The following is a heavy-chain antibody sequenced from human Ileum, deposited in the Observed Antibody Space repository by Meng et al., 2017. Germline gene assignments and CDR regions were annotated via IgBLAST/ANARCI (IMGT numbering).Heavy chain of an antibody. D-gene: IGHD3-10*01. CDR1: GASMSSYY. CDR2: VYSSGTT. J-gene: IGHJ4*02. CDR3: ARGRTDTIISHSHSGFAY. V-gene: IGHV4-4*07. Sequence: SETLSLTCTVSGASMSSYYWTWIRQPAGKGLEWIGRVYSSGTTIYNPSLKSRVTMSIDTSKNQFSLKLDSVTAADTAVYYCARGRTDTIISHSHSGFAYWGQGTLVTVSS.